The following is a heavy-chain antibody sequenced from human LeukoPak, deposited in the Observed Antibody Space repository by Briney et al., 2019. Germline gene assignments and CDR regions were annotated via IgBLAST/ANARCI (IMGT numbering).Heavy chain of an antibody. J-gene: IGHJ4*02. CDR3: ARDTAVVLVDY. Sequence: GGSLRLSCAASGFTFSDYYMSWIRQAPGKGLEWVSYISSSGSTIYYADSVKGRFTISRNNAKNSLYLQMNSLRVEDTAVYYCARDTAVVLVDYWGQGTLVTVSS. D-gene: IGHD3-3*01. CDR2: ISSSGSTI. CDR1: GFTFSDYY. V-gene: IGHV3-11*01.